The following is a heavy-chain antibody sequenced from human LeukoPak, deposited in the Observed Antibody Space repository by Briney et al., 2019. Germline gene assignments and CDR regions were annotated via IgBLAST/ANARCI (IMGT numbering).Heavy chain of an antibody. CDR2: IRSKADGGTT. CDR3: ARDDRPYGHDFDY. Sequence: GGSLRLSCTASGFTFRDYNINWFRQAPGRGLEWVGFIRSKADGGTTEYAASVKGRFTISRDDSKNVAYLQINNLRAEDTALYYCARDDRPYGHDFDYWGQGTLVTVSS. J-gene: IGHJ4*02. V-gene: IGHV3-49*03. CDR1: GFTFRDYN. D-gene: IGHD4-17*01.